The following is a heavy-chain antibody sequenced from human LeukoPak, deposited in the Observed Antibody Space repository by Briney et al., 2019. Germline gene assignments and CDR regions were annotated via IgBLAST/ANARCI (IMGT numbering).Heavy chain of an antibody. D-gene: IGHD1-26*01. Sequence: SETLSLTCTVSGGSISSYSWNWIRQPAGKGLEWIGRIYTSGSSNYNPSLKSRVTMSVDTSKNQFSLKLSSVTAADTAVYYCARRVLEGGPTLRSGENWLDPWGQGTLVTVSS. CDR2: IYTSGSS. J-gene: IGHJ5*02. CDR1: GGSISSYS. V-gene: IGHV4-4*07. CDR3: ARRVLEGGPTLRSGENWLDP.